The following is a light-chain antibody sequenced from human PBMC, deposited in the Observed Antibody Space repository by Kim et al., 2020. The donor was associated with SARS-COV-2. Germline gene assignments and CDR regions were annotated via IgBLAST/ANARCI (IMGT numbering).Light chain of an antibody. CDR1: QSISSW. J-gene: IGKJ2*01. V-gene: IGKV1-5*03. CDR3: QQYNSYSYT. Sequence: DIQMTQSPSTLSASVADRVTITCRASQSISSWLAWYQQKPGKAPKLLIYKASSLESGVPSRFSGSGSGTEFTLTISSLQPEDFATDYCQQYNSYSYTFGQGTKLEIK. CDR2: KAS.